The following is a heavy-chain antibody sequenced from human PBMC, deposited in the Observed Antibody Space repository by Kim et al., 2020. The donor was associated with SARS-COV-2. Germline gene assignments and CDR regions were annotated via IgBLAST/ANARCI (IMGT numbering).Heavy chain of an antibody. Sequence: DPGKGPFTISRDNAKNSLYLQMNSLRAEDTAVYYCARAPPYYYDSSGYDYWGQGTLVTVSS. V-gene: IGHV3-11*06. J-gene: IGHJ4*02. D-gene: IGHD3-22*01. CDR3: ARAPPYYYDSSGYDY.